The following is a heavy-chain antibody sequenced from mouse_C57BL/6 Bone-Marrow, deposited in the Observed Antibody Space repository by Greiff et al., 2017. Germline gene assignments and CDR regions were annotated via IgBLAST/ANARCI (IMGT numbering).Heavy chain of an antibody. J-gene: IGHJ4*01. CDR1: GYTFTSYW. CDR2: IYPGSGST. D-gene: IGHD2-4*01. Sequence: QVQLQQPGAELVKPGASVKMSCKASGYTFTSYWITWVKQRPGQGLEWIGDIYPGSGSTNYNEKFKSKATLTVDTSSSTAYMQLSSRTSEEAAVDYWARKDYDLYYSMDYWGQGTSVTVSS. V-gene: IGHV1-55*01. CDR3: ARKDYDLYYSMDY.